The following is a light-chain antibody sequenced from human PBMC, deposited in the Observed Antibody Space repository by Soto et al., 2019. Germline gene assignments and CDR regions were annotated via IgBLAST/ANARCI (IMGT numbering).Light chain of an antibody. Sequence: DIQMTQSPSSLSASVGARVTITCRASQGISNYLAWYQQKPGKLPKLLIYAASTLQSGVPSRFSGSGSGTDFTLTNSSLQPEYVATYNFQKYNSARFTFGPGTKVDIK. CDR3: QKYNSARFT. CDR2: AAS. J-gene: IGKJ3*01. V-gene: IGKV1-27*01. CDR1: QGISNY.